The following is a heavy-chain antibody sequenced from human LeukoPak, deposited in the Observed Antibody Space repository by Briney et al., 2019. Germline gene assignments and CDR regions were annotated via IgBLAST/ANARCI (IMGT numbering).Heavy chain of an antibody. Sequence: SGTLSLTCAVSGGSISSTNWWWSWVRQPPGKGLEWIGEIYHSGSTDYNPSLKSRVTISVDISKNQFSLKVNSVTAADTAVYYCARRVYTTSSSGRPLYYFDHWGQGTPITVSS. CDR2: IYHSGST. D-gene: IGHD6-19*01. V-gene: IGHV4-4*02. J-gene: IGHJ4*02. CDR1: GGSISSTNW. CDR3: ARRVYTTSSSGRPLYYFDH.